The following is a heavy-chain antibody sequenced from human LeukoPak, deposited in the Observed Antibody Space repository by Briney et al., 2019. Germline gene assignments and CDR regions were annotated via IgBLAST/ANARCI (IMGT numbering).Heavy chain of an antibody. V-gene: IGHV1-2*02. Sequence: ASVKVSCKASGYTFTGYYMHWVRQAPGQGLEWMGWINPNSGGTNYAQKFQGRVTMTRDTSISTAYMELSRLRSDDTAVYYCARQGNYYDSSGYYYDPYYYYYYMDVWGKGTTVTVSS. CDR2: INPNSGGT. CDR3: ARQGNYYDSSGYYYDPYYYYYYMDV. CDR1: GYTFTGYY. J-gene: IGHJ6*03. D-gene: IGHD3-22*01.